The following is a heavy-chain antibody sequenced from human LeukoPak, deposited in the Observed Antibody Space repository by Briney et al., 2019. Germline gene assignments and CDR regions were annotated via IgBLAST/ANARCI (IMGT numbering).Heavy chain of an antibody. CDR2: INYSGDST. D-gene: IGHD2-15*01. V-gene: IGHV3-23*01. CDR1: GLTVSSYF. J-gene: IGHJ4*02. CDR3: ANDCSGGSCPADY. Sequence: GGSLRLSCAASGLTVSSYFMSWVRQAPGKGMEWVSGINYSGDSTYYADSVKGRFTISIDNSKNTLYLQMNSLRAEDTAVYYCANDCSGGSCPADYWGQGTLVTVSS.